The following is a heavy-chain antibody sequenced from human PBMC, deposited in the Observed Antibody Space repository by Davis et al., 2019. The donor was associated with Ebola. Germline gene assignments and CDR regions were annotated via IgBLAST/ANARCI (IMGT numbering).Heavy chain of an antibody. CDR1: GSPFVITP. CDR2: INGDRGRI. CDR3: AKAKFSGSALIGH. D-gene: IGHD1-26*01. V-gene: IGHV3-43*01. J-gene: IGHJ4*02. Sequence: PGGPLSSPFQPLGSPFVITPLHWVRKAQGKGLEWAFFINGDRGRIDYADSVKGRFTISGDNSKNSLYLQMNSLTTEDTALYYCAKAKFSGSALIGHWGQGTLVTVSS.